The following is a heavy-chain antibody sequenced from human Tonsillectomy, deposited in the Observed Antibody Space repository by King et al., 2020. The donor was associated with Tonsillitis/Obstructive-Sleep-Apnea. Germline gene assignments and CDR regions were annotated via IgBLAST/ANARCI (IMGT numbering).Heavy chain of an antibody. CDR2: ISGYNGNT. D-gene: IGHD3-3*01. CDR1: GYIFITYG. CDR3: ARDPPYYDFWSGQNWFDP. V-gene: IGHV1-18*01. J-gene: IGHJ5*02. Sequence: QLVQSGAEVKKPGASVKVSCKASGYIFITYGISWLRQAPGQGLEWMGWISGYNGNTSYAQKLQGRVTMTTDTSTSTAYMELRSLRSDDTAVYYCARDPPYYDFWSGQNWFDPWGQGTLVTVSS.